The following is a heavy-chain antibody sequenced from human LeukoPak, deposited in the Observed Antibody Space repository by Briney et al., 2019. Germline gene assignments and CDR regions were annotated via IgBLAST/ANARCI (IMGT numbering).Heavy chain of an antibody. CDR2: ITPKSGDT. V-gene: IGHV1-2*02. CDR1: GYTFIYFH. J-gene: IGHJ4*02. CDR3: ARVRLADERAWAY. D-gene: IGHD3-3*02. Sequence: GASLKVSCKASGYTFIYFHIHWVRQAPGQGLEYVGWITPKSGDTYSPQRFQGRVTMTRDASISTAYMELSSLRSDDTAVYFCARVRLADERAWAYWGQGTLVTVSS.